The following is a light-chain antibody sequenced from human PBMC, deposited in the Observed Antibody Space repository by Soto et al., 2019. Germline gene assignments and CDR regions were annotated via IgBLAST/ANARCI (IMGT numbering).Light chain of an antibody. CDR1: QSLLHSNGYNY. Sequence: DIVMTQSPLSLPVTPGEPASISCRSSQSLLHSNGYNYLDWYLQKPGQSPQLLIYFGSYRASGVPDRFSGSGSGTDFTLKIRRVEAEDVGVYYCMQSQQSPPTFGQGTKV. CDR2: FGS. J-gene: IGKJ1*01. CDR3: MQSQQSPPT. V-gene: IGKV2-28*01.